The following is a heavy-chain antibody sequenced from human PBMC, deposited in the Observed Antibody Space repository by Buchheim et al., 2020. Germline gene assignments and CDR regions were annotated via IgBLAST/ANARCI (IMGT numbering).Heavy chain of an antibody. J-gene: IGHJ4*02. CDR3: AREEVLWFGESALDY. Sequence: QVHLVQSGAEVKKPGASVKVSCKASGYTFTNFGITWVRQAPGEGLEWVGWISGYNGNTNYALKLTDRVTMTTDTSTSTVYMELRSLRPDDTAIYYCAREEVLWFGESALDYWGQGTL. V-gene: IGHV1-18*04. CDR2: ISGYNGNT. CDR1: GYTFTNFG. D-gene: IGHD3-10*01.